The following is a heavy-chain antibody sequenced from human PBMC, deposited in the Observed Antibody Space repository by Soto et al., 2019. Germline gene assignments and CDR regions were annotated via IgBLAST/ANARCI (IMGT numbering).Heavy chain of an antibody. J-gene: IGHJ6*03. D-gene: IGHD6-6*01. CDR3: ARRARPDFYYMDV. CDR1: GFTLSGYA. Sequence: EVQLAESGGGLAQPGGSLRLSCAASGFTLSGYAMDWVRQAPGKGLEYVSGISSNGVGTYYANSVQGRFTISRDNSENTVYLQMGSLRPEDMAVYYCARRARPDFYYMDVWGKGTTVTVS. V-gene: IGHV3-64*01. CDR2: ISSNGVGT.